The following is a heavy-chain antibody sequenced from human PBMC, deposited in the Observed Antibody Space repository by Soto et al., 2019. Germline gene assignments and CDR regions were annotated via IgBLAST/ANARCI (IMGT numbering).Heavy chain of an antibody. Sequence: KASETLSLTCTVSGDSVNTDNYFWSWIRQPPGKGLEWVGYIYNSGTTNYNPSLKRRVTISVDTSKNQFSLRLSSVSAADTAVYYCARGFRGFLQWYHSVMWFDPWGQGSPVTVSS. J-gene: IGHJ5*02. CDR2: IYNSGTT. V-gene: IGHV4-61*01. D-gene: IGHD3-3*01. CDR3: ARGFRGFLQWYHSVMWFDP. CDR1: GDSVNTDNYF.